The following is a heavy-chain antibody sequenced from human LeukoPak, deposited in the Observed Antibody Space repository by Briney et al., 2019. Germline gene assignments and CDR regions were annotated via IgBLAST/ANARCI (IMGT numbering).Heavy chain of an antibody. Sequence: PGGSLRLSCAASGFTFSSYSMNWVRQAPGKGLDWVSSISSSSSYIYYADSVKGRFTISRDNAKNSLYLQMNSLRAEDTAVYYCARDLYSSSWFLAFDIWGQGTMVTVSS. V-gene: IGHV3-21*01. CDR3: ARDLYSSSWFLAFDI. CDR2: ISSSSSYI. J-gene: IGHJ3*02. CDR1: GFTFSSYS. D-gene: IGHD6-13*01.